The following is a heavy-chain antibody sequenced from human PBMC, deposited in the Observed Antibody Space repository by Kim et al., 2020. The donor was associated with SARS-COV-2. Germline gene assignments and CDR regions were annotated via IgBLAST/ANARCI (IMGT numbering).Heavy chain of an antibody. Sequence: GGSLRLSCAASGFTFSSYSMNWVRQASGKGLEWVSYISSSSSTIYYADSVKGRFTISRDNAKNSLYLQMNSLRDEDTAVYYCARDRLLWFGESSNWFDPWGQGNLVTVSS. D-gene: IGHD3-10*01. CDR3: ARDRLLWFGESSNWFDP. V-gene: IGHV3-48*02. CDR1: GFTFSSYS. J-gene: IGHJ5*02. CDR2: ISSSSSTI.